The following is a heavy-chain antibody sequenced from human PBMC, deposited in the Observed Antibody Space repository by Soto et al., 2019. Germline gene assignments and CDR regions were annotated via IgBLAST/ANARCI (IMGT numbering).Heavy chain of an antibody. D-gene: IGHD3-3*01. CDR1: GFTFSSYG. CDR2: ISYDGSNK. CDR3: AKDKRFLEWLLPFDY. V-gene: IGHV3-30*18. J-gene: IGHJ4*02. Sequence: PGGSLRLSCAASGFTFSSYGMHWVRQAPGKWLEWVAVISYDGSNKYYADSVKGRFTISRDNSKNTLYLQMSSLRAEDTALYYCAKDKRFLEWLLPFDYWGQGTLVTVSS.